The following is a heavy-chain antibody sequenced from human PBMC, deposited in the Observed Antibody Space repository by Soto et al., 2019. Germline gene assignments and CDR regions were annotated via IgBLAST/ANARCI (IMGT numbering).Heavy chain of an antibody. J-gene: IGHJ5*02. CDR3: ARDLGP. Sequence: EVQLVESGGGLVQPGGSLRLSCAASGFTFSDHYMDWVRQAPGKGLEWVGRSRNKANSYTTEYAASVRGRFTISRDDSKNSLYLQMNSLKTEDTAVYYCARDLGPWGQGTLVTVSS. CDR1: GFTFSDHY. V-gene: IGHV3-72*01. CDR2: SRNKANSYTT.